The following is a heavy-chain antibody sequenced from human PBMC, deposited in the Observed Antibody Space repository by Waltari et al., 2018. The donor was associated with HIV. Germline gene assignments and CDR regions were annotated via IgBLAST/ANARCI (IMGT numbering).Heavy chain of an antibody. CDR2: ISSSSSTI. CDR1: GFTFSSYS. J-gene: IGHJ5*02. Sequence: EVQLVESGGGLVQPGGSLGLSCAASGFTFSSYSMNWVRQAPGKGLEWVSYISSSSSTIYYADSVKGRFTISRDNAKNSLYLQMNSLRAEDTAVYYCARDGDIALEYRFDPWGQGTLVTVSS. V-gene: IGHV3-48*04. D-gene: IGHD5-12*01. CDR3: ARDGDIALEYRFDP.